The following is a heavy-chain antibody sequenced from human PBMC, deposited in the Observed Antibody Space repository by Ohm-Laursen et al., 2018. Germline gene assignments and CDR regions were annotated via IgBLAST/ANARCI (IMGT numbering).Heavy chain of an antibody. J-gene: IGHJ6*02. CDR2: IIPILGIA. D-gene: IGHD4-17*01. V-gene: IGHV1-69*04. CDR3: ARGVSRPSTVTTYYYGMDV. CDR1: GGTFSSYA. Sequence: SSVKVSCKASGGTFSSYAISWVRQAPGQGLEWMGRIIPILGIANYAQKFQGRVTITADKSTSTAYMELSSLRSEDTAVYYCARGVSRPSTVTTYYYGMDVWGQGTTVTVSS.